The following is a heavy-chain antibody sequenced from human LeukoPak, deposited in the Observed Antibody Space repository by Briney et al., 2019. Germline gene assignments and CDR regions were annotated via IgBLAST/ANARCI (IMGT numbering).Heavy chain of an antibody. V-gene: IGHV1-2*02. CDR2: INPNSGGT. CDR1: EYTFTSYY. J-gene: IGHJ4*02. Sequence: ASVKVSCKASEYTFTSYYIHWVRQAPGQGLEWMGWINPNSGGTNFPQKFRGRVTMTRDTSISTAYMELSRLTSDDTAVYYCARLWNSGYIIYFDSWGQGALVTVSS. D-gene: IGHD5-12*01. CDR3: ARLWNSGYIIYFDS.